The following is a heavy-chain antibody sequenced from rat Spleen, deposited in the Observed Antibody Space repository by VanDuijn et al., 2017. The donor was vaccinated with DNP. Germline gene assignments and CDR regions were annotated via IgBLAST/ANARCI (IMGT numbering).Heavy chain of an antibody. Sequence: QVQLKESGPGLVKPSETLSLTCTVSGFSLTSYHVSWVRQPPGQGLEWMGVIWGDGGTAYNSALKSRLSISRDTSKSQVFLKMDSLQTEDTAIYFCTSIRNWGQGTLVTVSS. D-gene: IGHD1-10*01. V-gene: IGHV2-32*01. CDR1: GFSLTSYH. J-gene: IGHJ3*01. CDR2: IWGDGGT. CDR3: TSIRN.